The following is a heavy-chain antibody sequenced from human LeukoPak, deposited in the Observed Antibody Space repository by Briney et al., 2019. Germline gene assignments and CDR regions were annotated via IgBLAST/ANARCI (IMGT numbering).Heavy chain of an antibody. Sequence: GGSLRLSCAASGITLSTYWMSWVRQAPGKGLEWVANIKQDGSEKNYVDSVKGRFTISRDNTKNSLYLQMNSLRAEETALYYCARGGLYWHIWGQGTMVTVSS. CDR2: IKQDGSEK. D-gene: IGHD2-15*01. CDR1: GITLSTYW. CDR3: ARGGLYWHI. J-gene: IGHJ3*02. V-gene: IGHV3-7*04.